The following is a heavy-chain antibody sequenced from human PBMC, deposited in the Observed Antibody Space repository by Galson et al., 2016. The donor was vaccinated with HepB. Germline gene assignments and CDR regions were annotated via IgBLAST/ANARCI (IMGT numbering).Heavy chain of an antibody. Sequence: SLRLSCAASGFAFSDYYMTWLRQAPGKGLEWVSYISSTSSYIRYADSVKGRFTISRDNAKNSLYLQMDSLRAEDTAVYYCARPLAQPDDAFDIWGQGTMVTVSS. D-gene: IGHD2-2*01. CDR3: ARPLAQPDDAFDI. V-gene: IGHV3-11*06. J-gene: IGHJ3*02. CDR2: ISSTSSYI. CDR1: GFAFSDYY.